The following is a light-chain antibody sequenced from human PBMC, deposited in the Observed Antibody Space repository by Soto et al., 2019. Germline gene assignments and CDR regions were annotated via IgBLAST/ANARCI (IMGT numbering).Light chain of an antibody. V-gene: IGLV1-44*01. Sequence: QSVLTQPPSASGTPGQRVTISCSGSSSNVGGNPVNWYQHVPTTAPKLLIYTNTQRPSGVPVRFSGSKSGTSASLAISGLQSEDEADYYCASWDDSLNGPVFGTGTKVTVL. J-gene: IGLJ1*01. CDR3: ASWDDSLNGPV. CDR1: SSNVGGNP. CDR2: TNT.